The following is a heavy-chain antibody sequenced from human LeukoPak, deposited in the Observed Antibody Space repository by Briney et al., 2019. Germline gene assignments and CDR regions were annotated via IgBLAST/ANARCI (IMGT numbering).Heavy chain of an antibody. CDR1: GYSISSGYY. CDR2: IYHSGST. V-gene: IGHV4-38-2*01. D-gene: IGHD6-13*01. J-gene: IGHJ4*02. Sequence: PSETLSLTCAVSGYSISSGYYWGWIRQPPGKGLEWIGSIYHSGSTYYNPSLKSRVTISVDTSKNQFSLKLSSVTAADTAVYYCARGIAAAGIHFDYWGQGTLVTVSS. CDR3: ARGIAAAGIHFDY.